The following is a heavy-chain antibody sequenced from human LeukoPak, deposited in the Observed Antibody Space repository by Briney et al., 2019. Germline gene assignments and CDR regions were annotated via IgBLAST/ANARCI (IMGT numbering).Heavy chain of an antibody. CDR2: IYTSGST. Sequence: SETLSLTCTVSGGSISSGSYYWSWIRQPAGRGLEWIGRIYTSGSTNYNPSLKSRVTISVDTSKNQFSLKLNSVTAADTAVYYCARTGKTGGDYWGQGTLVTVSS. CDR3: ARTGKTGGDY. V-gene: IGHV4-61*02. D-gene: IGHD1-14*01. J-gene: IGHJ4*02. CDR1: GGSISSGSYY.